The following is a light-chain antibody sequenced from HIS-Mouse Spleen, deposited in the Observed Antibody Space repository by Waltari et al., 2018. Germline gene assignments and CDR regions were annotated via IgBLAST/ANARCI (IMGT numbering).Light chain of an antibody. J-gene: IGLJ2*01. V-gene: IGLV2-23*01. CDR3: CSYAGSSTYVV. CDR2: EGS. Sequence: QSALTQPASVSGSPGQSITISCTGTSSDVGSYNLVSWYQQHPGKAPKLMIYEGSKRPSGVFNRFSGSKSGNTASLTISGLQAEDEADYYCCSYAGSSTYVVFGGGTKLTVL. CDR1: SSDVGSYNL.